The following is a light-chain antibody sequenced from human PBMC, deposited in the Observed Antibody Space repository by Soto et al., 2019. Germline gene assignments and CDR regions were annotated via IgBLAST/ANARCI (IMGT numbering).Light chain of an antibody. CDR1: QSITSY. Sequence: DIQMTQSPSSLSASVGDRVTITYRASQSITSYLNWYQQKPGKASQLLIYAASSLQSGVPSRFSGSGSGTDFTLTISSLQPEDFATYFCQQSYTTPWTFGQGTKVEVK. CDR3: QQSYTTPWT. V-gene: IGKV1-39*01. J-gene: IGKJ1*01. CDR2: AAS.